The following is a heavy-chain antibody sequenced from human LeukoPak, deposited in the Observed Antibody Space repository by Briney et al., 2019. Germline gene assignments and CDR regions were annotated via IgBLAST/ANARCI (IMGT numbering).Heavy chain of an antibody. J-gene: IGHJ4*02. CDR1: GYAFSSQW. CDR2: SYPDGADT. D-gene: IGHD1-1*01. Sequence: GESLKISCKGFGYAFSSQWIGWVRQRPGEGLEWIVISYPDGADTRYSPSFQGHVTISADKSISTAYMQWSSLMTSDNAIYYCARHSNWNHIDYWGQGTLVTVSS. V-gene: IGHV5-51*01. CDR3: ARHSNWNHIDY.